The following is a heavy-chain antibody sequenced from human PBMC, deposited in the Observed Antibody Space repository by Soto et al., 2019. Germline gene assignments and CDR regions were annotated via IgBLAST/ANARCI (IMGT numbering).Heavy chain of an antibody. Sequence: PGGSLRLSCAASGFTFSDYWMHWVRQAPGKGLVWVSRINSDGSNTKYADSVKGRFTISRDNAKKMLYLQMNSLRDEDRAVYYCARDLAGPDYWGQGTLVTVSS. V-gene: IGHV3-74*01. CDR3: ARDLAGPDY. D-gene: IGHD3-16*01. J-gene: IGHJ4*02. CDR2: INSDGSNT. CDR1: GFTFSDYW.